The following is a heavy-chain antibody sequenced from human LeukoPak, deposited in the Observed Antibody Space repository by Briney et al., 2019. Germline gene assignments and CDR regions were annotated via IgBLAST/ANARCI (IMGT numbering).Heavy chain of an antibody. J-gene: IGHJ4*02. Sequence: PGGSLRLSCAASGFTFSSYSMNWVRQAPGKGLEWVSGISWNSGSIGYADSVKGRFTISRDNAKNSLYLQMNSLRAEDTALYYCAKDMGSGYYYLASIDYWGQGTLVTVSS. D-gene: IGHD3-22*01. V-gene: IGHV3-9*01. CDR3: AKDMGSGYYYLASIDY. CDR2: ISWNSGSI. CDR1: GFTFSSYS.